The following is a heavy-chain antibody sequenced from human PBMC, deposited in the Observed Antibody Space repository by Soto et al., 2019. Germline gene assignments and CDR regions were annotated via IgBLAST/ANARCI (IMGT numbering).Heavy chain of an antibody. V-gene: IGHV6-1*01. Sequence: SQTLSLTCAISGDSVSSNSAAWNWIRQSPSRGLEWLGRTYYRSKWYNDYAVSVKSRITINPDTSKNQFSLQLNSVTPEDTAVYYCARDRGIQTVVYYYYYGMDVWGQGTTVTV. J-gene: IGHJ6*02. CDR1: GDSVSSNSAA. CDR3: ARDRGIQTVVYYYYYGMDV. CDR2: TYYRSKWYN. D-gene: IGHD5-18*01.